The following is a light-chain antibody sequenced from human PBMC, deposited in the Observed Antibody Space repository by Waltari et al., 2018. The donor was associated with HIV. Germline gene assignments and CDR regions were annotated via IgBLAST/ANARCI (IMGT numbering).Light chain of an antibody. CDR1: SSNIGAPYD. CDR2: GNS. V-gene: IGLV1-40*01. J-gene: IGLJ3*02. Sequence: QSVLTQPPSVSGAPGQRVTIPCTGSSSNIGAPYDVHWYHQRPGSAPNLLLYGNSNRPSGVPDRFSGSKSGTSASLAITELQAEDEADYYCQSYDSSLSGWVFGGGTKLTVL. CDR3: QSYDSSLSGWV.